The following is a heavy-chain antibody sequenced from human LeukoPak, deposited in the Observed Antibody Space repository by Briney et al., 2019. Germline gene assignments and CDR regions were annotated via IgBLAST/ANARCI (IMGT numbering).Heavy chain of an antibody. Sequence: SETLSLTCTVSGGSISSGDYYWSWIRQPPGKGLEWIGYIYYSGSTYYNPSLKSRVTISVDTSKNQFSLKLSSVTAADTAVYYCARDLSGGYDPLAYYYMDVWGKGTTVTVSS. J-gene: IGHJ6*03. CDR3: ARDLSGGYDPLAYYYMDV. CDR2: IYYSGST. V-gene: IGHV4-30-4*08. D-gene: IGHD5-12*01. CDR1: GGSISSGDYY.